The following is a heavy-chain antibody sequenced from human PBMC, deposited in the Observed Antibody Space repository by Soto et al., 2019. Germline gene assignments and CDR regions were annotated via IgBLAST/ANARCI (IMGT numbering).Heavy chain of an antibody. D-gene: IGHD3-3*01. CDR3: ARGTRYYDFWSGYYTDKIYFDY. CDR1: GGSISSYY. V-gene: IGHV4-59*01. J-gene: IGHJ4*02. Sequence: SSETLSLTCTVSGGSISSYYWSWVRQPPGKGLEWIGYIYYSGNTTYNPSLKSRVTISVDTSRDQFSLKLSSVTAADTAVYYCARGTRYYDFWSGYYTDKIYFDYWAQGTLVTVSS. CDR2: IYYSGNT.